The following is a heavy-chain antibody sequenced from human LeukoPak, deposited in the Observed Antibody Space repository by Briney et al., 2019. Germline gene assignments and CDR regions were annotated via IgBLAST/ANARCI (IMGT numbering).Heavy chain of an antibody. CDR1: GGTFSSYA. CDR2: IIPIFGTA. D-gene: IGHD4-17*01. V-gene: IGHV1-69*05. CDR3: ASSTVTKFYYYYYMDV. J-gene: IGHJ6*03. Sequence: SVRVSCKAYGGTFSSYAISWVRQAPGQGLEWMGGIIPIFGTANYAQKFQGRVTRTTDESTSTAYMELSSLRSEDTAVYYCASSTVTKFYYYYYMDVWGKGTTVTVS.